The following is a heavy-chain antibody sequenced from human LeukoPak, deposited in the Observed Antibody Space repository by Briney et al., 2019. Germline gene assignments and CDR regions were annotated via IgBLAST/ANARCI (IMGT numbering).Heavy chain of an antibody. CDR1: GYTFISYA. CDR2: INAGNGNT. V-gene: IGHV1-3*03. D-gene: IGHD1-1*01. CDR3: ARAKRHYYYYMDV. Sequence: ASVKVSCKASGYTFISYAMHWVRQAPGQRLEWMGWINAGNGNTKYSQEFQGRVTITRDTSASTAYMELSSLRSEDMAVYYCARAKRHYYYYMDVWGKGTTVTVSS. J-gene: IGHJ6*03.